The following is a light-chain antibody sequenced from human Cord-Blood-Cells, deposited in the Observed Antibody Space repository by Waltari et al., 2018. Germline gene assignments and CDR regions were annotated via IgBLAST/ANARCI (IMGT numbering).Light chain of an antibody. V-gene: IGKV1-33*01. CDR2: DAS. CDR3: QQYDNQLT. J-gene: IGKJ4*01. Sequence: DIQMTQSPSSLSPSVGDRVTITCQASQDISNYLNWYQQKPGKAPKLLIYDASNLETGVPSRFSGSGSGTDFTFTISSLQPEDIATYYCQQYDNQLTFGGGTKVEIK. CDR1: QDISNY.